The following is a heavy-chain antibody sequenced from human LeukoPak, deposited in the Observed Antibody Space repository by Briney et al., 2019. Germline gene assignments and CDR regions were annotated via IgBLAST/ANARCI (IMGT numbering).Heavy chain of an antibody. D-gene: IGHD7-27*01. CDR1: GFTFSSYS. V-gene: IGHV3-21*01. CDR2: ISSSSSYI. Sequence: GGSLRLSCAASGFTFSSYSMNWVRQAPGKGLEWVSSISSSSSYIYYAESVKGRFTISRDNAKNSLYLQMNSLRAEDTAVYYCARSGGTGDRNKDYWGQGTLVTVSS. CDR3: ARSGGTGDRNKDY. J-gene: IGHJ4*02.